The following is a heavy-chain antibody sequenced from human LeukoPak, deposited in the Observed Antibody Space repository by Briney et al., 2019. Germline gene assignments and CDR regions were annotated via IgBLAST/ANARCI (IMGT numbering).Heavy chain of an antibody. J-gene: IGHJ4*02. D-gene: IGHD5-18*01. CDR2: IVVGSGNT. CDR1: GFTFTSSA. CDR3: ARDPRGITAMADYFDY. V-gene: IGHV1-58*02. Sequence: SVKVSCKASGFTFTSSAMQWVRQARGQRLEWIGWIVVGSGNTNYAQKFQERVTITRDMSTSTAYMELSSLRAEDTAVYYCARDPRGITAMADYFDYWGQGTLVTVSS.